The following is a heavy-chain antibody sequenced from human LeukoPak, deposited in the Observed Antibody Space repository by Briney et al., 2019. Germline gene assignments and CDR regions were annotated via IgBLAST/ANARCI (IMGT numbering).Heavy chain of an antibody. Sequence: GGSLRLSCAASGFTVSSHYMTWVRQAPGKRLEWVSVIYSGGSTYYADSVKGRFTNSRDNSKNTLYLQMNNLRAEDTAVYYCARNSRYYFGSGKYGMDVWGQGTTVTVSS. CDR2: IYSGGST. J-gene: IGHJ6*02. CDR3: ARNSRYYFGSGKYGMDV. V-gene: IGHV3-66*02. CDR1: GFTVSSHY. D-gene: IGHD3-10*01.